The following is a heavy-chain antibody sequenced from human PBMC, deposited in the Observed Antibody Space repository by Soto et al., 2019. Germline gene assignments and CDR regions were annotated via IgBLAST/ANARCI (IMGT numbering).Heavy chain of an antibody. Sequence: SGPTLVNPTQTLTLTCTFSGFSLSTSGVGVGWIRQPPGKALEWLALIYWDDDKRYSPSLKSRLTITKDTSKNQVVLTMTNMDPVDTATYYCARLPENYDFRGNWFDPWGQGTLVTVSS. CDR3: ARLPENYDFRGNWFDP. D-gene: IGHD3-3*01. J-gene: IGHJ5*02. CDR2: IYWDDDK. CDR1: GFSLSTSGVG. V-gene: IGHV2-5*02.